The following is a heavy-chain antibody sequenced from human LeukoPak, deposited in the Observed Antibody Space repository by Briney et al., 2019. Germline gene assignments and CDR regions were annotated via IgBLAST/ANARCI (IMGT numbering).Heavy chain of an antibody. CDR1: GFTFSSYG. D-gene: IGHD6-13*01. Sequence: GGSLRLSCAASGFTFSSYGMHWVRQAPGKGLEWVAFIRYDGSNKYYADSVKGRFTISRDNAKNSLHLQMNSLRAEDTAVFYCARVGSSSWYLYYYYYMDVWGKGTTVTVSS. CDR2: IRYDGSNK. J-gene: IGHJ6*03. CDR3: ARVGSSSWYLYYYYYMDV. V-gene: IGHV3-30*02.